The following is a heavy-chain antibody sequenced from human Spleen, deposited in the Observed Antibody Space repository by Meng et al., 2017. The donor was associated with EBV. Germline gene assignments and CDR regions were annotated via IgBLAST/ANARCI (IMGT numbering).Heavy chain of an antibody. CDR3: ARAPMVQGEGWFDP. D-gene: IGHD3-10*01. V-gene: IGHV1-18*01. J-gene: IGHJ5*02. CDR1: DYTLTAYG. Sequence: QVQLVQSGAEVKKPGASVKVSCKTSDYTLTAYGISWVRQAPGQGLEWMGWISAYNGNTNYAQKLQGKVTMTTATSTSTAYMELRSLRSDDTAVYYCARAPMVQGEGWFDPWGQGTLVTVSS. CDR2: ISAYNGNT.